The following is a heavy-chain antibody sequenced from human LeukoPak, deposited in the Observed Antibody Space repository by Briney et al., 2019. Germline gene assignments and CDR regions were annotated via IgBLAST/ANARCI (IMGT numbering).Heavy chain of an antibody. CDR3: ARDLFRGYSGYFDY. CDR2: IYTSGST. CDR1: GGSISSYY. J-gene: IGHJ4*02. Sequence: SETLSLTCTVSGGSISSYYWSWIRQPAGKGLEWIGRIYTSGSTNYNPSLKSRVTMSVDTSKNQFSLKLSSVTAADTAVYYCARDLFRGYSGYFDYWGQGTLVTVSS. D-gene: IGHD5-12*01. V-gene: IGHV4-4*07.